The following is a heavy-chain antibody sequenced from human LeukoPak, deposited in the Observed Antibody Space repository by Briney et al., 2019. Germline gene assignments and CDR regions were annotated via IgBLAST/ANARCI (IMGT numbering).Heavy chain of an antibody. J-gene: IGHJ2*01. D-gene: IGHD5-12*01. V-gene: IGHV3-11*01. Sequence: GGSLRLSCAASGFTFSDYYMSWIRQAPGKGLEWVSYISSSGSTIYYADSVKGRFTISRDNAKNSLYLQMNSLRPEDTALYHCARGSTSGSWYFDLWGRGTLVTVSS. CDR2: ISSSGSTI. CDR3: ARGSTSGSWYFDL. CDR1: GFTFSDYY.